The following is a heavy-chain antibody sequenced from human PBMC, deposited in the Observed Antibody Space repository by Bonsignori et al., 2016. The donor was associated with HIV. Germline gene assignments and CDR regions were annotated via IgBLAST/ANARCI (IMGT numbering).Heavy chain of an antibody. Sequence: GGSLRLSCTASGFNFGDYAVSWVRQAPGKGLEWVGFIRSKEYGGTAEYAASARGRFTISRDDSKSIAYLQMNSLKTEDTAVYYCTRISRYGDYSYHYYYYMDVWGKGTTVTVSS. J-gene: IGHJ6*03. V-gene: IGHV3-49*04. CDR2: IRSKEYGGTA. D-gene: IGHD4-17*01. CDR3: TRISRYGDYSYHYYYYMDV. CDR1: GFNFGDYA.